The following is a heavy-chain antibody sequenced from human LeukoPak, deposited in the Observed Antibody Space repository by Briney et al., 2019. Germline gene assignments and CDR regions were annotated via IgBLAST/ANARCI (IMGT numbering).Heavy chain of an antibody. V-gene: IGHV4-34*01. CDR2: INHSGST. CDR1: GGSFSGYY. D-gene: IGHD6-13*01. CDR3: ARRDSSSWYHFDY. Sequence: SETLSLTCAVYGGSFSGYYWSWIRQPPGKGLEWIGEINHSGSTNYNPSLKSRVTISVDTSKNQFSLKLNSVTAADTAVYYCARRDSSSWYHFDYWGQGTLVTVSS. J-gene: IGHJ4*02.